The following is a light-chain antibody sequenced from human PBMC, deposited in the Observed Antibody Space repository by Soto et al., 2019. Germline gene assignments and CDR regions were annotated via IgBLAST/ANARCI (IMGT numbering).Light chain of an antibody. CDR3: QQCSTSPPT. V-gene: IGKV1-39*01. Sequence: DIQMTQSPLSLSASVGDSVTISCRASQNIRSHLNWYQQKPEKAPKIIIYAASTLQFGVPSRFTGSGSGTDFTLNISSLQPEDFATYYCQQCSTSPPTFGGGTKLEIK. CDR2: AAS. J-gene: IGKJ4*01. CDR1: QNIRSH.